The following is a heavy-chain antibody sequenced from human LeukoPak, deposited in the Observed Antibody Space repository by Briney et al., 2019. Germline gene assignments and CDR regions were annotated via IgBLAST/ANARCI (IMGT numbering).Heavy chain of an antibody. V-gene: IGHV3-23*01. CDR2: ISGSGGST. Sequence: GGSLRLSCAASGFTFSSYGMSWVRQAPGKGLEWVSAISGSGGSTYYADSVKGRFTISRDNSKNTLYLQMNSLRAEDTAVYYCAKDNVLRYFEPLVRDNWFDPWGQGTLVTVSS. D-gene: IGHD3-9*01. CDR1: GFTFSSYG. CDR3: AKDNVLRYFEPLVRDNWFDP. J-gene: IGHJ5*02.